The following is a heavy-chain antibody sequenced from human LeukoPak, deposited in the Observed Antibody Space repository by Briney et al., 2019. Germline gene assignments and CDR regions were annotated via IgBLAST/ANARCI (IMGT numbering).Heavy chain of an antibody. Sequence: GGSLRLSCAASGITFSRFWMSWVRQAPGKGLQWVANINQDGSEIHYVDSVKGRFTISRDNAENSLYLQMNSLRAEDTAVYYCARTWMYSNYFRGQGTLVTVSS. J-gene: IGHJ4*02. V-gene: IGHV3-7*03. CDR2: INQDGSEI. D-gene: IGHD4-11*01. CDR1: GITFSRFW. CDR3: ARTWMYSNYF.